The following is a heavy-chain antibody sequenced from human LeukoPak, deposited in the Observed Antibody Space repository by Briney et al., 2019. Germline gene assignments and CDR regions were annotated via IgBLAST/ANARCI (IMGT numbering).Heavy chain of an antibody. CDR1: GFTFSNYE. J-gene: IGHJ4*02. CDR2: IRSSGSTT. V-gene: IGHV3-48*03. CDR3: ARGYCSGGRCYFAY. D-gene: IGHD2-15*01. Sequence: RGSLRLSCAASGFTFSNYEMNWVRQAPGKGLEWVSYIRSSGSTTYYADSVKGRFTSSRDNAKNSLYLQMKSLRAEDTAVYYCARGYCSGGRCYFAYWGQGTLVTVSS.